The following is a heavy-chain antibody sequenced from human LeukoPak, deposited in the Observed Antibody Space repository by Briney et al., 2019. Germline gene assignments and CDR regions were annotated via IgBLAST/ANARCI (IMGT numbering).Heavy chain of an antibody. CDR1: GGSFNSYY. CDR2: TFYNGDT. CDR3: ARQPSGNYGKSGYYPYFLDY. V-gene: IGHV4-59*08. D-gene: IGHD3-22*01. J-gene: IGHJ4*02. Sequence: PSETLSLTCTVSGGSFNSYYWSWVRQPPGKGLEWVGCTFYNGDTKYDPSLKSRVTISLDTSKSQFSLKLSSVTAADTAVYYCARQPSGNYGKSGYYPYFLDYWGQGTLVTVSS.